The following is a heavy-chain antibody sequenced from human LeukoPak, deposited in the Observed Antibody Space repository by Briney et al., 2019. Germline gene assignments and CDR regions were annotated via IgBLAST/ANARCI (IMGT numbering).Heavy chain of an antibody. J-gene: IGHJ4*02. CDR3: ASRKLGNDY. CDR2: IYHTGST. D-gene: IGHD7-27*01. Sequence: SETLSLTCTVSGGSISSYYWSWIRQSPGKGLEWIGYIYHTGSTSYSPSLKSRVTISADTSQNQFSLKLSSVTAADMAVYYCASRKLGNDYWGQGTLVTISS. CDR1: GGSISSYY. V-gene: IGHV4-59*01.